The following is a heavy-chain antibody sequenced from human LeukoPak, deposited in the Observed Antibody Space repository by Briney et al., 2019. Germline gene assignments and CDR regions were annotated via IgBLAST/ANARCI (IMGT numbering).Heavy chain of an antibody. J-gene: IGHJ5*02. CDR2: IDHSRST. CDR3: ATGSQLGSYNWFDP. Sequence: PSETLSLTCAVYGASFSEYYWSWIRQPPGKGLEWIGEIDHSRSTKYNPSLRGRVTISLDTSKNQFSLDLTSVTVADTAVYYCATGSQLGSYNWFDPWGRGTLVTVSS. CDR1: GASFSEYY. D-gene: IGHD1-1*01. V-gene: IGHV4-34*01.